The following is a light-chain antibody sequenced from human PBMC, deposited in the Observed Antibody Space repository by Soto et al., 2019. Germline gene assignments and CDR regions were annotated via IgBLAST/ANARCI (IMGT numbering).Light chain of an antibody. CDR3: QQYDNLPLT. Sequence: DIQMTQSPSSLSASVGDRVTITCQASQDISNYLNWYQQKPGKAPKLLIYDASNLETGVPSRLSGSGSGTDFTFTISSLQPEDIATYYCQQYDNLPLTVGVGTKVDSK. CDR2: DAS. J-gene: IGKJ4*01. V-gene: IGKV1-33*01. CDR1: QDISNY.